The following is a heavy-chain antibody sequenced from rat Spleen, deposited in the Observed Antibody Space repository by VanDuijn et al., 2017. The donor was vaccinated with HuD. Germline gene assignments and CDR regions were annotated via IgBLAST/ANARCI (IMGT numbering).Heavy chain of an antibody. D-gene: IGHD1-11*01. CDR1: GFTFTKYG. Sequence: EVQLVESGGGSVQPGRSLKLSCVASGFTFTKYGLSWVRQAPTMGLEWVASITYDGSGTNYRDSVKGRFTVSRDDAKSTLYLQMDSLRSEDTATYYCTTEGAGTPYWGQGVMVTVSS. CDR2: ITYDGSGT. CDR3: TTEGAGTPY. V-gene: IGHV5-29*01. J-gene: IGHJ2*01.